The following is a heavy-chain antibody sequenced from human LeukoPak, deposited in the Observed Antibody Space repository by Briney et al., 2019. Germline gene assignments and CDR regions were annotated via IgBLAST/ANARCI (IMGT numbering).Heavy chain of an antibody. V-gene: IGHV2-5*02. Sequence: SGPTLVKPTQTLTLTRTFSGFSLSTSGVGVGWIRQPPGKALEWLALIYWDDDKRYSPSLKSRLTITHDPSKNQVVLTMTNMDPVDTATYYCAHRRDDDVLVRPNDAFDIWGQGTMVTVSS. D-gene: IGHD6-13*01. J-gene: IGHJ3*02. CDR2: IYWDDDK. CDR1: GFSLSTSGVG. CDR3: AHRRDDDVLVRPNDAFDI.